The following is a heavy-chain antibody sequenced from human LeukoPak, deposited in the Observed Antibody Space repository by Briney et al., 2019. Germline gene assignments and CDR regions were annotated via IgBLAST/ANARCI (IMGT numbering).Heavy chain of an antibody. Sequence: GGSLRLSCAASGFTFSDYYMSWIRQAPGKGLEWVSYISSSGSTIYYADSVKGRFTISRDNSKNTLYLQMNSLRAEDTAVYYCAKDQSGAIPEGAFDIWGQGTMVTVSS. J-gene: IGHJ3*02. CDR1: GFTFSDYY. D-gene: IGHD2-15*01. V-gene: IGHV3-11*01. CDR2: ISSSGSTI. CDR3: AKDQSGAIPEGAFDI.